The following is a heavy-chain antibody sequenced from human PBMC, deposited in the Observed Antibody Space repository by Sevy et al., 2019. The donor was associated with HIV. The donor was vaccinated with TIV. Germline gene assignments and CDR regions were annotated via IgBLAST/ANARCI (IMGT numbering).Heavy chain of an antibody. CDR1: GYTFTSYG. D-gene: IGHD3-10*01. Sequence: ASVKVSCKASGYTFTSYGISWVRQAPGQGLEWMGWISAYNGNTNYAQKLQGRGTMTTDTSTSTAYMERRSLRSDDTAVYYCARDTMVRGSKDYYYGMDVWGQGTTVTDSS. J-gene: IGHJ6*02. V-gene: IGHV1-18*01. CDR2: ISAYNGNT. CDR3: ARDTMVRGSKDYYYGMDV.